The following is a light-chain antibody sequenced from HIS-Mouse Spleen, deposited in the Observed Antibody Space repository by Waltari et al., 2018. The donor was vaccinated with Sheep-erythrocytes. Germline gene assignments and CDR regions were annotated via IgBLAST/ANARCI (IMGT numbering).Light chain of an antibody. Sequence: DIQMTHSPSSLSASVGDRVTITCRARQSISSYLNWYQQKPGKAPKLLIYAASSLQSGVPSRFSGSGSGTDFTLTISSLQPEDFATYYCQQRYSTPYTFGQGTKLEIK. J-gene: IGKJ2*01. CDR3: QQRYSTPYT. CDR1: QSISSY. CDR2: AAS. V-gene: IGKV1-39*01.